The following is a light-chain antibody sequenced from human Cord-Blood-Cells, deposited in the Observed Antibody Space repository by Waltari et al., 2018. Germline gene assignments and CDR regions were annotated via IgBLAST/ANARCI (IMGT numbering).Light chain of an antibody. J-gene: IGLJ2*01. CDR2: QDS. Sequence: SSELTQPPSVSVSPGQTASITCSGAKLGDIYACWYQQTPGQSPVLVTYQDSKRPSGIPERFSGSNAGNTATLTISGTQAMDEADYYCQAWDSSTDVVFGGGTKLTVL. CDR1: KLGDIY. CDR3: QAWDSSTDVV. V-gene: IGLV3-1*01.